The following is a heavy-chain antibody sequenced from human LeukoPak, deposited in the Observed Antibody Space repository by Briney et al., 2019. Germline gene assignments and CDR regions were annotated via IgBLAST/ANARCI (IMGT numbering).Heavy chain of an antibody. CDR2: ISYDGSNK. D-gene: IGHD7-27*01. Sequence: GGSLRLSCAASGFTFSSYGMHWVRQAPGKGLEWVAVISYDGSNKYYADSVKGRFTISRDNSKNTLYLQMNSLRAEDTAVYYCAKGGPGDPLGSDFDYWGQGTLVTVSS. J-gene: IGHJ4*02. V-gene: IGHV3-30*18. CDR3: AKGGPGDPLGSDFDY. CDR1: GFTFSSYG.